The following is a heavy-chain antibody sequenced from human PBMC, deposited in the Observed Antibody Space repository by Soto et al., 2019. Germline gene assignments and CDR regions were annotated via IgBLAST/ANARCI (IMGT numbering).Heavy chain of an antibody. CDR1: GDTFSSYA. Sequence: SVKVSCKASGDTFSSYAISWVRQAPGQGLEWMGGIIPIFGTANYAQKFQGRVTITADESTSTAYMELSSLRSEDTAVYYCARVGYDSSGYYINWFDPWGQGTLVTVSS. CDR2: IIPIFGTA. J-gene: IGHJ5*02. V-gene: IGHV1-69*13. CDR3: ARVGYDSSGYYINWFDP. D-gene: IGHD3-22*01.